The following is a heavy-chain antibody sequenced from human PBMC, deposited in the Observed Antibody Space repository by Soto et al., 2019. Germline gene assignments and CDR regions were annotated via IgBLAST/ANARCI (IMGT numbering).Heavy chain of an antibody. Sequence: SVSNAWMNWVRQAPGKGLEWVGRIKSKTDGGTTYYAAPVKGRFTISRDDSKNTLYLQMNSLKTEDTAVYYCTTGYCISTSCYNYYYYGMYVWGPGTTVTVSS. D-gene: IGHD2-2*02. CDR1: SVSNAW. V-gene: IGHV3-15*07. J-gene: IGHJ6*02. CDR3: TTGYCISTSCYNYYYYGMYV. CDR2: IKSKTDGGTT.